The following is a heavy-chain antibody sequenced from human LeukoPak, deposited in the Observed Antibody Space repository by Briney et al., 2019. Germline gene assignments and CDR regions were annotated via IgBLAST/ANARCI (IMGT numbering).Heavy chain of an antibody. V-gene: IGHV1-69*05. D-gene: IGHD3-10*01. CDR3: ARGRPAGINWFDP. J-gene: IGHJ5*02. CDR2: IIPIFGTA. Sequence: SVKVSCKASGGTFSNFAISWVRQAPGQGLEWMGGIIPIFGTANYAQKFQGRVTITTDESTSTAYMELSSLRSEDTAVYYCARGRPAGINWFDPWGQGTLVTVSS. CDR1: GGTFSNFA.